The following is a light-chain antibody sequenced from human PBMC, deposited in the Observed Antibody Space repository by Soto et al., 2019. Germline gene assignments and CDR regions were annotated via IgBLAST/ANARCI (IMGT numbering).Light chain of an antibody. J-gene: IGLJ1*01. CDR2: EVS. Sequence: QSVLTQPPSVSGAPGQRVTISCTGGNSDIGAGYDVHWYQQLPGTTPKLIISEVSNRPSGVSNRFSGSKSGTAASLTISGLQTEDEADYFCFSFTTDWTHVFGTGTKVTVL. V-gene: IGLV1-40*01. CDR1: NSDIGAGYD. CDR3: FSFTTDWTHV.